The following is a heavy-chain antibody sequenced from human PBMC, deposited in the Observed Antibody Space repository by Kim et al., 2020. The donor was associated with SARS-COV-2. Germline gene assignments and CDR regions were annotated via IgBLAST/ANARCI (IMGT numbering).Heavy chain of an antibody. CDR3: ARDTPGQKAFDI. Sequence: SPVPVKSRITITPDTSKHQFSLQLNSVTPEDTAVYYCARDTPGQKAFDIWGQGTMVTVSS. V-gene: IGHV6-1*01. J-gene: IGHJ3*02.